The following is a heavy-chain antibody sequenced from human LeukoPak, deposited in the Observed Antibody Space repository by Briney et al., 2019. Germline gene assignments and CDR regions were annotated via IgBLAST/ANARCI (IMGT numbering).Heavy chain of an antibody. CDR2: ISGGGGSS. J-gene: IGHJ6*03. CDR3: ANHVGVTTHYYYYMDV. Sequence: GGSLRLSCVASGFTFSSYAMSWVRQAPGKGLERVSGISGGGGSSSYADSVKGRFTISRDNAKNTLYLKMNSLRVEDTAVYYCANHVGVTTHYYYYMDVWGKGTTVTVSS. D-gene: IGHD1-26*01. CDR1: GFTFSSYA. V-gene: IGHV3-23*01.